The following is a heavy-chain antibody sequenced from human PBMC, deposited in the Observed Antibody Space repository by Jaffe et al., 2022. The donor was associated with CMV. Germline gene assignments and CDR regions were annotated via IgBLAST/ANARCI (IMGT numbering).Heavy chain of an antibody. Sequence: QLQLQESGPGLVKPSETLSLTCTVSGGSISSSSYYWGWIRQPPGKGLEWIGSIYYSGSTYYNPSLKSRVTISVDTSKNQFSLKLSSVTAADTAVYYCARPESPNYYGSGSYLAWGQGTLVTVSS. CDR3: ARPESPNYYGSGSYLA. CDR2: IYYSGST. J-gene: IGHJ4*02. D-gene: IGHD3-10*01. CDR1: GGSISSSSYY. V-gene: IGHV4-39*01.